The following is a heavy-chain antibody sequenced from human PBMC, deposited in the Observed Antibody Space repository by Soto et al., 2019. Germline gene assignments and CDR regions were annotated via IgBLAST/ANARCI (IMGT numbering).Heavy chain of an antibody. Sequence: PGGSLRLSCAASGFTFSNAWMSWVRQAPGKGLEWVGRIKSKTDGGTTDYAAPVKGRFTISRDDSKNTLYLQMNSLKTEDTAVYYCTTDTYCGGDCYFIFDYWGQGTLVTVSS. CDR3: TTDTYCGGDCYFIFDY. CDR1: GFTFSNAW. V-gene: IGHV3-15*01. CDR2: IKSKTDGGTT. D-gene: IGHD2-21*01. J-gene: IGHJ4*02.